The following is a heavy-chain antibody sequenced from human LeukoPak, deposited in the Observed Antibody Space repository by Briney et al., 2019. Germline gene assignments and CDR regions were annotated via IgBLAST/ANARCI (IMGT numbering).Heavy chain of an antibody. CDR2: IYSGGST. D-gene: IGHD3-10*01. Sequence: GGSLRLSCAASGFTVSSNYMSWVRQAPGEGLEWGSVIYSGGSTYYSDSVKGRFTISRDNSRNTRYLQRKSVRAEDRAVYYCARSEAYEARGVIISYGMDVWGQGTTVTVSS. CDR3: ARSEAYEARGVIISYGMDV. CDR1: GFTVSSNY. V-gene: IGHV3-66*01. J-gene: IGHJ6*02.